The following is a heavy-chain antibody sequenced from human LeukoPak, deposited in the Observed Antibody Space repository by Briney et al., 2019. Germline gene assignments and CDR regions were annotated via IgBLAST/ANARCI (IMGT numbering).Heavy chain of an antibody. Sequence: SLRLSCAASGFTFSSYAMHWVRQAPGKGLEWVAVISYDGSNKYYADSVKGRFTISRDNSKNTLYLQMNSLRAEDTAVYYCARPGELTGTYFDYWGQGTLVTVSS. D-gene: IGHD3-10*01. V-gene: IGHV3-30*04. CDR3: ARPGELTGTYFDY. J-gene: IGHJ4*02. CDR2: ISYDGSNK. CDR1: GFTFSSYA.